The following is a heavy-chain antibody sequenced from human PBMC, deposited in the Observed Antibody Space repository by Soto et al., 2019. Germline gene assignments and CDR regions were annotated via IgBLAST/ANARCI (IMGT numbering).Heavy chain of an antibody. V-gene: IGHV1-18*01. J-gene: IGHJ5*02. CDR1: GYTFTSYG. Sequence: QVQLVQSGAEVKKPGASVKVSCKASGYTFTSYGISWVRQAPGQGREWMGWISAYNGNTNYAQKLQGRVNMTTDTSTSTAYMELRSLRSDDTAVYYCARNYAADVGYSWFDPWGQGTLVTVSS. D-gene: IGHD1-7*01. CDR2: ISAYNGNT. CDR3: ARNYAADVGYSWFDP.